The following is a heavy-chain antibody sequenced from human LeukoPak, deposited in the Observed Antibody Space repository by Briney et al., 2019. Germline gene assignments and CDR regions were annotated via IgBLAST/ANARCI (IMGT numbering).Heavy chain of an antibody. CDR2: ISGSGGST. Sequence: GGSLRLSCAASGFTFSSYAMSWVRQAPGKGLEWVSAISGSGGSTYYADSVKGRFTISRDNSKNTLYLQMNSLRAEDTAVYYCAKDRPTYYDSSGYSRYDAFDIWGQGTMVTVSS. CDR1: GFTFSSYA. D-gene: IGHD3-22*01. J-gene: IGHJ3*02. CDR3: AKDRPTYYDSSGYSRYDAFDI. V-gene: IGHV3-23*01.